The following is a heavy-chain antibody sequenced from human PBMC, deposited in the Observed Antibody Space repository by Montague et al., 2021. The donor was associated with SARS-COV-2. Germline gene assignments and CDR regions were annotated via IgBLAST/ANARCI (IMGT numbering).Heavy chain of an antibody. D-gene: IGHD1-14*01. Sequence: PALVKPTQTLTLTCTFSGFSLSTSEVGVGWIRQPPGKALEWLALIYWDDDKRYSPSLKSRLTITKDTSKKQVVLTMTNMDPVDTATYYCARRGAQGTGNYFDYWGQGTLVTVSS. CDR3: ARRGAQGTGNYFDY. J-gene: IGHJ4*02. V-gene: IGHV2-5*02. CDR2: IYWDDDK. CDR1: GFSLSTSEVG.